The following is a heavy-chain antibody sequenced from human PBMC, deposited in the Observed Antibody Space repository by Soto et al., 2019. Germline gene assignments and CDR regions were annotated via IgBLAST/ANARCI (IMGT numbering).Heavy chain of an antibody. CDR2: IYYSGST. Sequence: PSETLSLTCTVSGGSISSYYWSWIRQPPGKGLEWIGYIYYSGSTNYNPSLKSRVTISVDTSKNQFSLKLSSVTAADTAVYYCARHVVGYYGSGSYYNAAADYFDYWGQGTLVTVSS. J-gene: IGHJ4*02. D-gene: IGHD3-10*01. CDR1: GGSISSYY. CDR3: ARHVVGYYGSGSYYNAAADYFDY. V-gene: IGHV4-59*08.